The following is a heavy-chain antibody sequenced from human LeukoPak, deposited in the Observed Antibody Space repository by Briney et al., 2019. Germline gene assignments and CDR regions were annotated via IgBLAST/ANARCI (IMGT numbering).Heavy chain of an antibody. V-gene: IGHV1-18*04. CDR3: ARDGVEMATYYYYAMDV. D-gene: IGHD5-24*01. J-gene: IGHJ6*02. CDR2: ISAYSGNT. CDR1: GFTFTSYG. Sequence: ASVKVSCKASGFTFTSYGFNWVRQAPGQGLEWMGWISAYSGNTNFAQKFQGRVTMTTDTSTSTVYMELRSLRSDDTAVYYCARDGVEMATYYYYAMDVWGQGTTVTVFS.